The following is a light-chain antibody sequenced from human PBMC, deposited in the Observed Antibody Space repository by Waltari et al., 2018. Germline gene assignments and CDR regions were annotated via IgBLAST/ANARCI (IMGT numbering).Light chain of an antibody. J-gene: IGLJ1*01. CDR3: CSYAGSSTFV. CDR2: DVS. Sequence: QSALTHPASVPGSPGQSLHISSTGTSSDVRGHHYVSWYQQHPGKAPKLMIYDVSKRPSGVSNRFSGSKSGNTASLTISGLQAEDEADYYCCSYAGSSTFVFGTGTKVTVL. V-gene: IGLV2-23*02. CDR1: SSDVRGHHY.